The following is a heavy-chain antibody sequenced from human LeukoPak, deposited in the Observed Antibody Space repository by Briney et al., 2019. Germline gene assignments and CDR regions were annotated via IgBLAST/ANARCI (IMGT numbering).Heavy chain of an antibody. Sequence: PGGSLRLSCAASGFTFSSYSMNWVHQAPGKGLEWVSSISSSSSYIYYADSVEGRFTISRDNAKNSLYLQMNSLRAEDTAVYYGAIAASQDYWGQGTLVTVSS. CDR2: ISSSSSYI. CDR1: GFTFSSYS. CDR3: AIAASQDY. J-gene: IGHJ4*02. V-gene: IGHV3-21*01.